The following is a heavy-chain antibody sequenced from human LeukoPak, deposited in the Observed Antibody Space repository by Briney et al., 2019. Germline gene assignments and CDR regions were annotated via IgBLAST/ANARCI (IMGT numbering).Heavy chain of an antibody. J-gene: IGHJ6*03. V-gene: IGHV4-4*09. CDR1: GGSISSYY. CDR3: ARHAVNSSSPAYYYYYMDV. D-gene: IGHD6-6*01. CDR2: IYTSGST. Sequence: SETLSLTCTVSGGSISSYYWSWVRQPPGKGLEWIGYIYTSGSTNYNPSLKSRVTISVDTSKNQFSLKLSSVTAADTAVYYCARHAVNSSSPAYYYYYMDVWGKGTTVTVSS.